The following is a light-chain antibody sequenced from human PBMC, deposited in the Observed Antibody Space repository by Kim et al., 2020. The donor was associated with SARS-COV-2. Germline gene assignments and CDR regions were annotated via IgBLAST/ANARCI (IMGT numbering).Light chain of an antibody. CDR1: QGISSS. CDR3: QEYYSYPVT. CDR2: AAS. Sequence: ASTGDRVTITCRASQGISSSLAWYQQKPGKAPKLLIYAASTLQSGVPSRFSGSGSGTDFTLTINCLQSEDFATYYCQEYYSYPVTFGQGTKVDIK. J-gene: IGKJ1*01. V-gene: IGKV1-8*01.